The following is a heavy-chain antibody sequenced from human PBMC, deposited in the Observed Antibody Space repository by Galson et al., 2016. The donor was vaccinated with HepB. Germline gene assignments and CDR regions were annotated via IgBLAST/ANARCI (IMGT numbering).Heavy chain of an antibody. CDR3: ARGRGTYGSSTGVDF. V-gene: IGHV4-31*03. CDR1: GGSISSGADY. CDR2: IYSSGRT. J-gene: IGHJ4*02. Sequence: TLSLTCSVSGGSISSGADYWSWIRHHPVKGLEWIGYIYSSGRTSYNPSLKSRITMSVDRSKNQFSLRLTSVTVADAAVYYCARGRGTYGSSTGVDFWGQGLVVSVSS. D-gene: IGHD6-19*01.